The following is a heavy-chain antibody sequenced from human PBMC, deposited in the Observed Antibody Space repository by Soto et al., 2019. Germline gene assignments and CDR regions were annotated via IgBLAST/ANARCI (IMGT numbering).Heavy chain of an antibody. CDR2: IFWDDVQ. CDR1: GFSLSASGVA. CDR3: AHRANRGRRAFDV. D-gene: IGHD2-8*01. Sequence: QITLKESGPTVVKPTQTLTLTCSFSGFSLSASGVAVGWIRQPPGKALEWLALIFWDDVQRYNPSLKSRLTITSDTSNSQVVLTLTNMDPVDTATYCCAHRANRGRRAFDVWGQGTMVAVSS. V-gene: IGHV2-5*02. J-gene: IGHJ3*01.